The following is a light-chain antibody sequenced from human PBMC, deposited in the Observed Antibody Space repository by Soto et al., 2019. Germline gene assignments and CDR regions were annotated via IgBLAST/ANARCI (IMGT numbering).Light chain of an antibody. CDR2: GNI. CDR3: QSYDSSLSGSRV. V-gene: IGLV1-40*01. Sequence: QVVVTQPPSVSGAPGXRVTXXXXXXXXXXXTGYDVHWYQQLPGTAPKLLIYGNINRPSGVPDRFSGSKSGTSASLAITGLQAEDEADYYCQSYDSSLSGSRVFGGGTQLTVL. J-gene: IGLJ2*01. CDR1: XXXXXTGYD.